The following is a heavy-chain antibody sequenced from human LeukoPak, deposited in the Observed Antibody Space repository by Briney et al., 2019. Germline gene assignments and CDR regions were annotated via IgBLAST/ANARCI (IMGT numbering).Heavy chain of an antibody. CDR3: ALNRYYDILTGYPFDY. CDR1: EGTFSSYA. Sequence: ASVKVSCKASEGTFSSYAISWVRQAPGQGLEWMGRIIPIFGTANYAQKFQGRVTITTDESTSTAYMELSSLRSEDTAVYYCALNRYYDILTGYPFDYWGQGTLVTVSS. CDR2: IIPIFGTA. J-gene: IGHJ4*02. V-gene: IGHV1-69*05. D-gene: IGHD3-9*01.